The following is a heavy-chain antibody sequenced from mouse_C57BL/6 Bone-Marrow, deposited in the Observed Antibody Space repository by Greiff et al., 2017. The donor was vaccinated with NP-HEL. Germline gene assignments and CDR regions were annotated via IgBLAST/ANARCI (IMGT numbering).Heavy chain of an antibody. D-gene: IGHD2-3*01. J-gene: IGHJ2*01. CDR1: GYTFTSYW. CDR3: ARSGDGYSFDY. V-gene: IGHV1-59*01. CDR2: IDPSDSYT. Sequence: QVQLQQPGAELVRPGTSVKLSCKASGYTFTSYWMHWVKQRPGQGLEWIGVIDPSDSYTNYNQKFKGKATLTVDTSSSTAYMQLSSLTSEDSAVYYGARSGDGYSFDYWGQGTTLTVSS.